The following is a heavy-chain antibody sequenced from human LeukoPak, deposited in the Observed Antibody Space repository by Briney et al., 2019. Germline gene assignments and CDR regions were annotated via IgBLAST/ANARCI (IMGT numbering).Heavy chain of an antibody. V-gene: IGHV3-23*01. Sequence: PGGSLRLSCAASGFTFSSYAMSWVRQAPGKGLECVSVISGSGGSTDYADSVKGRFTISRDNSKNTLYLQMNSLRAEDTAVYYCARDRGWFGELLPDYWGQGTLVTVSS. CDR1: GFTFSSYA. CDR3: ARDRGWFGELLPDY. J-gene: IGHJ4*02. D-gene: IGHD3-10*01. CDR2: ISGSGGST.